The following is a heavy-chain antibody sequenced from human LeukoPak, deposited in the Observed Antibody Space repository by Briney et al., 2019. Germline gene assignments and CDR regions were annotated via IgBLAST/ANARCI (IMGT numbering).Heavy chain of an antibody. D-gene: IGHD3-22*01. Sequence: PGGSLRLSCAASGLSVSSNYMGWVRQAPGKGLEWVSIIYSAGTTYYPDSVKGRFTISRDNSQNTLFLQMDSLRTEDTALYYCARLYDRSAYGVFDISGQGTMVTVSS. CDR3: ARLYDRSAYGVFDI. CDR2: IYSAGTT. V-gene: IGHV3-66*02. CDR1: GLSVSSNY. J-gene: IGHJ3*02.